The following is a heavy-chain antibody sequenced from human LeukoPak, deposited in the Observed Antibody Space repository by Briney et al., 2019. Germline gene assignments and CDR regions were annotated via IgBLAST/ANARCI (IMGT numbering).Heavy chain of an antibody. D-gene: IGHD4-17*01. CDR2: INPNSGGT. V-gene: IGHV1-2*02. J-gene: IGHJ6*02. CDR3: ARDWVMTTVTTFQYYGMDV. CDR1: GYTFTGYY. Sequence: GASVKVSCKASGYTFTGYYMQWVRQAPGQGLEWMGWINPNSGGTNYAQKFQGRFTMTTDTSTSTAYMELRSLRSDDTAVYYCARDWVMTTVTTFQYYGMDVWGQGTTVTVSS.